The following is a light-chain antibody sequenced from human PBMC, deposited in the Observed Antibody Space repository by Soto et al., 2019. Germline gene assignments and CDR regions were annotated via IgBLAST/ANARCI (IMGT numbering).Light chain of an antibody. CDR3: QQYNNWPPWT. CDR1: QSVSSN. J-gene: IGKJ1*01. Sequence: EIVMTQSPATLSVSPVERATLSCRSSQSVSSNLAWYQQKPDQAPRLLIYGASTRATGIPARFSGSGSGTEFTLTISSLQSEDFAVYYCQQYNNWPPWTFGQGTKVDIK. CDR2: GAS. V-gene: IGKV3-15*01.